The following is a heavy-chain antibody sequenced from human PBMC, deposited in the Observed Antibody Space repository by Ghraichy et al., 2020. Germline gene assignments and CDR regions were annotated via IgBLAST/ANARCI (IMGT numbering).Heavy chain of an antibody. CDR2: ISSSSTYK. J-gene: IGHJ4*01. V-gene: IGHV3-11*06. CDR3: ARSYYDSSGYSDY. Sequence: GGSLRLSCAASGFTFSDYYMSWIRQAPGKGLEWISYISSSSTYKNYADSVKGRFTVSRDNAKNSLFLQMNSLRAEDTAVYYCARSYYDSSGYSDYWGQGILVTVFS. D-gene: IGHD3-22*01. CDR1: GFTFSDYY.